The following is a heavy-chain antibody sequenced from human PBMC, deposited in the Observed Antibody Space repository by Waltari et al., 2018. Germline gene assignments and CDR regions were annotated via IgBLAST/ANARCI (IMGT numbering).Heavy chain of an antibody. CDR2: IYHSGST. J-gene: IGHJ4*02. V-gene: IGHV4-30-2*01. D-gene: IGHD2-15*01. CDR1: GGSISSGGYS. CDR3: ARIKIDYGGNRGVFDY. Sequence: QLQLQESGSGLVKPSQTLSLTCAVSGGSISSGGYSWSWIRQPPGKGLEWIGYIYHSGSTYNNPSLKSRVTISVDRSKNQFSLKLSAVTAADTAVYYCARIKIDYGGNRGVFDYWGQGTLVTVSS.